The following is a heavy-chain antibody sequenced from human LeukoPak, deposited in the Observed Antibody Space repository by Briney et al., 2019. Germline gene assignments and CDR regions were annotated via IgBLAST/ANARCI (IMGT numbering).Heavy chain of an antibody. CDR3: ARDDNYGIFVNVDY. CDR1: GYSFILYG. D-gene: IGHD4-17*01. CDR2: ISTSTGDT. J-gene: IGHJ4*02. V-gene: IGHV1-18*01. Sequence: ASVKVSCKTSGYSFILYGTSWVRQAPGQGPEWMGWISTSTGDTKYTQKFQGRVTLTTDTSTSTAYMELSSLRSDDTAVYYCARDDNYGIFVNVDYWGQGTLVTVSS.